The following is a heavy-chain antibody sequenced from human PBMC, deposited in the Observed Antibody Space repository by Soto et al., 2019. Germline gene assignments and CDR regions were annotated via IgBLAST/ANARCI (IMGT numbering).Heavy chain of an antibody. J-gene: IGHJ4*02. CDR2: IIPIFGTA. CDR3: ASHYDSSGYYYSPHDY. D-gene: IGHD3-22*01. Sequence: SVKVSCKASGGTFSSYAISWVRQAPGQGLEWMGGIIPIFGTANYAQKFQGRVTITADESTSTAYMELSSLRSEDTAVYYCASHYDSSGYYYSPHDYWGQGTLVTVPQ. CDR1: GGTFSSYA. V-gene: IGHV1-69*13.